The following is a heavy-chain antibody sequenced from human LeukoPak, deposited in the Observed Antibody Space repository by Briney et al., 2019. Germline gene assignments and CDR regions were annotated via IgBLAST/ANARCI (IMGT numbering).Heavy chain of an antibody. J-gene: IGHJ4*02. CDR1: GFTFSSYG. CDR2: IWYDGSNK. Sequence: PGGSLRLSRAASGFTFSSYGMHWVRQAPGKGLEWVAVIWYDGSNKYYADSVKGRFTISRDNSKNTLYLQMNSLRAEDTAVYYCAKDGVPYCGGDCYLGYFDYWGQGTLVTVSS. V-gene: IGHV3-33*06. CDR3: AKDGVPYCGGDCYLGYFDY. D-gene: IGHD2-21*02.